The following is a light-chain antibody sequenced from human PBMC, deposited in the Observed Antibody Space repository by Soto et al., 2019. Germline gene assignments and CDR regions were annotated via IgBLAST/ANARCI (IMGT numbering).Light chain of an antibody. J-gene: IGLJ1*01. CDR2: EVS. V-gene: IGLV2-14*01. Sequence: QSVLTQPASVSGSPGQSITISCTGTSSDVGGYNSVSWYQQYPGKAPKLMIYEVSNRPSGISNRFSGSKSGNTASLTISGLQAEDEADYYCSSYTTSNTLLYVFGTGTKVTVL. CDR3: SSYTTSNTLLYV. CDR1: SSDVGGYNS.